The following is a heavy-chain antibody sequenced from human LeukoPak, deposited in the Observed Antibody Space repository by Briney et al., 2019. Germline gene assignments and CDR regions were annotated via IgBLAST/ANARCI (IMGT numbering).Heavy chain of an antibody. CDR1: GYTFTNYH. V-gene: IGHV1-46*01. D-gene: IGHD3-10*01. J-gene: IGHJ4*02. CDR2: INPRGGGT. Sequence: ASLKVSCKTSGYTFTNYHMHWVRQAPGQGLEWMGIINPRGGGTSYAQKFQGRVAMTRDTSTSTVYMELNSLGSEDTAVYYCARDLYYFGSGSSYTTLDYWGQGARVTVSS. CDR3: ARDLYYFGSGSSYTTLDY.